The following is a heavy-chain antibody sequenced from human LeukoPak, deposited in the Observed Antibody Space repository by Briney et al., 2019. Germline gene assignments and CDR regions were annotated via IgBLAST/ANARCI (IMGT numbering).Heavy chain of an antibody. CDR3: ARDFRDLRYFDRLSPSVY. V-gene: IGHV1-2*02. CDR1: GYSFTSFG. CDR2: INPNSGGT. Sequence: ASVKVSCKASGYSFTSFGMNWVRQAPGQGLEWMGWINPNSGGTNYAQKFQGRVTMTRDTSISTAYMELSRLISDDTAVYYCARDFRDLRYFDRLSPSVYWGQGTLVTVSS. D-gene: IGHD3-9*01. J-gene: IGHJ4*02.